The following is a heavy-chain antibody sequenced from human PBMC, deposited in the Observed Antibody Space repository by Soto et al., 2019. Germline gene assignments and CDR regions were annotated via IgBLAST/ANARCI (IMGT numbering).Heavy chain of an antibody. Sequence: QVQLQESGPGLVKPSETLSLTCTVSGGSISSYYWNWIRQPPGKGLEWIGYIYYSGNTNYNPSLNSRVTISVDTSKNQFSLKLTSVTAADTAVYYCAREVVVAATGFDYWGQGTLVTVSS. CDR3: AREVVVAATGFDY. D-gene: IGHD2-15*01. J-gene: IGHJ4*02. CDR1: GGSISSYY. CDR2: IYYSGNT. V-gene: IGHV4-59*01.